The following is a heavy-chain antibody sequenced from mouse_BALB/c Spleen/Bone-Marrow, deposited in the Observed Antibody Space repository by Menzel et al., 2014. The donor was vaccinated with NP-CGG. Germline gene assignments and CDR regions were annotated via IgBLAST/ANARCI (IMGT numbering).Heavy chain of an antibody. CDR3: ARNFYGSSYFDY. CDR2: ISTYSGNT. Sequence: VQLQQSGPELVRPGVSVKLSCKGSGYTFTAYAMHWVKQSHAESLEWIGLISTYSGNTHYNQDFKGKATMTVDKSSSTAYMELARLTSEDSAIYYCARNFYGSSYFDYWGQGTTLTVSS. D-gene: IGHD1-1*01. V-gene: IGHV1-67*01. CDR1: GYTFTAYA. J-gene: IGHJ2*01.